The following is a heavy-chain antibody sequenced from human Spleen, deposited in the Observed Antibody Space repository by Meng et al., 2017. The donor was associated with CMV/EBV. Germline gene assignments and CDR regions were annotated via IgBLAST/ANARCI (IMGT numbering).Heavy chain of an antibody. V-gene: IGHV3-11*01. CDR3: ARDGFIVGAAV. J-gene: IGHJ4*02. CDR1: GFTFTDYY. D-gene: IGHD1-26*01. Sequence: GGSLRLSCAASGFTFTDYYMTWIRQAPGKGLEWVSYISSGGTTIYYADSVKGRFTISRDNAKKSLYLQMNSLRAEDTAVYYCARDGFIVGAAVWGQGTLVTVSS. CDR2: ISSGGTTI.